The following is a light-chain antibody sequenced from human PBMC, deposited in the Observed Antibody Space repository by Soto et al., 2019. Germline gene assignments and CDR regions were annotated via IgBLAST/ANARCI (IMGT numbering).Light chain of an antibody. CDR3: LQHNSGPRT. J-gene: IGKJ1*01. V-gene: IGKV1-17*01. Sequence: DIQMTQSPSTLSASVVYIFTITLRPSQGIRNDLSWYQQKPGKAPKRLIYAASSLQSGVPSRFSVSGSGTEFTLTISSLQPEDFATYYCLQHNSGPRTFGQGTKVDIK. CDR2: AAS. CDR1: QGIRND.